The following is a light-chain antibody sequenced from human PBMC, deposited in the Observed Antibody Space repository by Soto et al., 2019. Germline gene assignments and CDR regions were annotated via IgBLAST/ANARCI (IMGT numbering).Light chain of an antibody. CDR2: AAS. V-gene: IGKV1-27*01. J-gene: IGKJ3*01. Sequence: DIQMTQSPSSLSASVGDRVTITCRASQAISNFLAWYQQRPGKVPRLLIYAASTLKSGVPSRFSGSGSGTDFTLTISSLHPEDVATYYCQKYETAPFAFGPGTKVDLK. CDR3: QKYETAPFA. CDR1: QAISNF.